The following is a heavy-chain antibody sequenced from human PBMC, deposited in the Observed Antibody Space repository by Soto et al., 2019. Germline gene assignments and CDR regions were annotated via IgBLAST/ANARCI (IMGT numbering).Heavy chain of an antibody. J-gene: IGHJ5*02. CDR2: ISYDGSNK. D-gene: IGHD6-6*01. CDR1: GFTFSSYA. CDR3: AKDLGYSSSLPT. Sequence: GGSLRLSCAASGFTFSSYAMHWVRQAPGKGLEWVAVISYDGSNKYYADSVKGRFTISRDNSKNTLYLQMNSLRAEDTAVYYCAKDLGYSSSLPTWGQGTLVTVSS. V-gene: IGHV3-30-3*01.